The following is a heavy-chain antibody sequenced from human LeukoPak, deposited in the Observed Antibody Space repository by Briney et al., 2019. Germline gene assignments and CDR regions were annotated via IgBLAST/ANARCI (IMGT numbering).Heavy chain of an antibody. CDR3: AREMYWFDP. CDR2: IYTSGST. Sequence: PSETLSLTCTVSGGSISSGSYYWSWIRQPTGKGLERVGCIYTSGSTNYNPSLKSRVTISVDTSKNQFSLKLGSVTAADTAVYYCAREMYWFDPWGQGTLVTVSS. V-gene: IGHV4-61*02. CDR1: GGSISSGSYY. J-gene: IGHJ5*02.